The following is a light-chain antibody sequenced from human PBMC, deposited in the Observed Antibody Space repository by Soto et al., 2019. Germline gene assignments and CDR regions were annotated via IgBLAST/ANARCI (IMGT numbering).Light chain of an antibody. CDR2: EVY. CDR3: MKSTQLHPN. V-gene: IGKV2D-29*02. Sequence: DVVMTQTPLPMSVSPGQPASISCKSSQILLHITGDTFLFWYLQKQGQSPQLLIYEVYTRVSGVKDRFSGSGSGTDFTLEISRVENDDVGIYYCMKSTQLHPNFGKGQRREIK. J-gene: IGKJ5*01. CDR1: QILLHITGDTF.